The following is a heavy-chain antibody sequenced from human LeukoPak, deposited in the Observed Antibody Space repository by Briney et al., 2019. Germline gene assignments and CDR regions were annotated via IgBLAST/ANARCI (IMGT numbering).Heavy chain of an antibody. CDR1: GFVVRSTS. V-gene: IGHV3-7*01. CDR3: ARKRPNYFDY. CDR2: INLDGSQK. Sequence: GGSLRLSCATSGFVVRSTSLSWVRQAPGKGPEWVANINLDGSQKYYVDSVKGRFTISRDNAENSLYLQMNSLRAEDTALYYCARKRPNYFDYWGQGTLVTVSS. J-gene: IGHJ4*02.